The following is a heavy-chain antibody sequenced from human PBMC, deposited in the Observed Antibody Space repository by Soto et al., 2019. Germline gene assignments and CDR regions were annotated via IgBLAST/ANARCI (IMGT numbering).Heavy chain of an antibody. Sequence: LSLTCTVSGATISSGGYYWSWVRQHPGKGLEWIGYIYYTGSTHYNPSLESRVTISVDTSQNQFSLRLDSVTAADTAVYFRARDRGDYGGNSGIDYWGQGTLVTVSS. J-gene: IGHJ4*02. CDR3: ARDRGDYGGNSGIDY. D-gene: IGHD4-17*01. CDR1: GATISSGGYY. CDR2: IYYTGST. V-gene: IGHV4-31*03.